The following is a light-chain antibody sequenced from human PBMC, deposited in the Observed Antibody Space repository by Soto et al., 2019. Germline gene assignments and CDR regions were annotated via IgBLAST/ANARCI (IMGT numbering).Light chain of an antibody. J-gene: IGKJ4*01. CDR1: QSVDNY. Sequence: IVLTQSPATLPLSPGERATLSCRASQSVDNYLAWYQQKPGHVPRLLIYDASNRATGIPARFSGSGSGTDFTLTISSLQPDDVATYYCQQLGVFGGGTKVDIK. CDR3: QQLGV. V-gene: IGKV3-11*01. CDR2: DAS.